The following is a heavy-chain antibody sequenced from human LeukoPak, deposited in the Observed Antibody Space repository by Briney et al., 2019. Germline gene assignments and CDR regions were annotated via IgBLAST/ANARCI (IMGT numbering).Heavy chain of an antibody. V-gene: IGHV3-74*01. Sequence: GGSLRLSCAASGFTFSSYWMHWVRQAPGKGLVWVSRINSDGSSTSYADSVKGRFTISRDNAKNTLYLQMNSLGAEDTAVYYCARDLKPYYYDSSGYWGDAFDIWGQGTMVTVSS. CDR1: GFTFSSYW. CDR3: ARDLKPYYYDSSGYWGDAFDI. J-gene: IGHJ3*02. CDR2: INSDGSST. D-gene: IGHD3-22*01.